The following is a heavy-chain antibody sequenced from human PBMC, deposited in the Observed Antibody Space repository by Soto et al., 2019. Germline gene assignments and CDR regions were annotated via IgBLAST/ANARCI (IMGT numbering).Heavy chain of an antibody. CDR3: AKRVLAVVVKTHWYFDL. CDR1: GGTYNTFA. V-gene: IGHV1-69*06. CDR2: IIPVLGPA. Sequence: QVQLVQSGAEVKKPGSSVKVSCKASGGTYNTFAISWVRQAPGQGLEWMGGIIPVLGPAFYADSVQGRFTISRDNSKNALYLQMNSLRVEDTAVYYCAKRVLAVVVKTHWYFDLWGRGTLVTVSS. J-gene: IGHJ2*01. D-gene: IGHD3-22*01.